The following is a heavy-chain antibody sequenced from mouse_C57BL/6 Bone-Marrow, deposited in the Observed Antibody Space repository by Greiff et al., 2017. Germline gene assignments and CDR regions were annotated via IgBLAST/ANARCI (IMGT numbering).Heavy chain of an antibody. CDR3: ARGGLYSNYVDY. CDR1: GYTFTSYW. J-gene: IGHJ2*01. CDR2: FDPSDSYT. D-gene: IGHD2-5*01. Sequence: QVQLQQPGAELVMPGASVKLSCKASGYTFTSYWMHWVKQRPGQGLEWIGEFDPSDSYTNYNQKFKGKSTLTVDKSSSTAYMQLSSLTSEDSAVYYCARGGLYSNYVDYWGQGTTLTVSS. V-gene: IGHV1-69*01.